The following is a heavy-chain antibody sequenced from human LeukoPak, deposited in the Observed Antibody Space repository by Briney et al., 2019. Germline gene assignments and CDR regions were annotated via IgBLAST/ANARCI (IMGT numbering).Heavy chain of an antibody. CDR1: GSTFSSYS. D-gene: IGHD3-10*01. J-gene: IGHJ6*02. CDR2: ISSSSSYI. V-gene: IGHV3-21*01. Sequence: GGSLRLSCEASGSTFSSYSMNWVRQAPGKGLEWVSSISSSSSYIYYADSVKGRFTISRDNAKNSLYLQMNSLRAEDTAVYYCARDPNMVRGVIIYYYGMDVWGQGTTVTVSS. CDR3: ARDPNMVRGVIIYYYGMDV.